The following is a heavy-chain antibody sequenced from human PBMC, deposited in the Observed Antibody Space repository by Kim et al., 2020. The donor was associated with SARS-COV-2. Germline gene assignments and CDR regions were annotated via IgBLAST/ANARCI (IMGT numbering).Heavy chain of an antibody. CDR2: IIPIFGTA. CDR3: ARYSSGWGMLNNWFDP. Sequence: SVKVSCKASGGTFSSYAISWVRQAPGQGLEWMGGIIPIFGTANYAQKFQGRVTITADESTSTAYMELSSLRSEDTAVYYCARYSSGWGMLNNWFDPWGQGTLVTVSS. CDR1: GGTFSSYA. D-gene: IGHD3-22*01. J-gene: IGHJ5*02. V-gene: IGHV1-69*13.